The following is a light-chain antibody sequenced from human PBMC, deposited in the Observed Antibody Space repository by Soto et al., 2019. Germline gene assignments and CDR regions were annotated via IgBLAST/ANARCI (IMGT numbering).Light chain of an antibody. V-gene: IGKV3-15*01. CDR2: DAS. Sequence: EIVMTQSPATLSVSPGESATLSCRASQSVSSNLAWYQQKHGQAPRLLIYDASTRATGIPARFIGSGSGTEFTLTISSLQSEDFAVYYCQQYNNWPPMAFGQGTKVEIK. CDR1: QSVSSN. CDR3: QQYNNWPPMA. J-gene: IGKJ1*01.